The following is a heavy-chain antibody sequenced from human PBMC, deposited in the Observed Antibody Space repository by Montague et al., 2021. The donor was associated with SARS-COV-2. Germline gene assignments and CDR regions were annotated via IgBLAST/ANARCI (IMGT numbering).Heavy chain of an antibody. CDR2: ISYDGSNK. Sequence: SLRLSCAASGFTFSSYSMPWVRQAPGKGLEWVAVISYDGSNKYYVDSVKGRFTISRDNSKNTLYLQMNSLRAEDTAVYYCARPREEYSSYFDYWGQGTLVTVSS. V-gene: IGHV3-30*04. CDR3: ARPREEYSSYFDY. CDR1: GFTFSSYS. J-gene: IGHJ4*02. D-gene: IGHD6-6*01.